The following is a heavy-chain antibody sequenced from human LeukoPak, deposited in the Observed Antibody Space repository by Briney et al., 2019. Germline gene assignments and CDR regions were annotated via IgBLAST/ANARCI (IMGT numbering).Heavy chain of an antibody. J-gene: IGHJ4*02. V-gene: IGHV1-8*01. D-gene: IGHD1-26*01. CDR1: VYTFPSYD. CDR3: ARGPKWTGSYYYFDY. Sequence: ASVKVSCKTSVYTFPSYDINWVRQATGQGLEWMGWMNPNSGNTGYTQKFQGRVTISRNTSITTAYMELSSLRSEDTGVYYCARGPKWTGSYYYFDYWGQGTLVTVSS. CDR2: MNPNSGNT.